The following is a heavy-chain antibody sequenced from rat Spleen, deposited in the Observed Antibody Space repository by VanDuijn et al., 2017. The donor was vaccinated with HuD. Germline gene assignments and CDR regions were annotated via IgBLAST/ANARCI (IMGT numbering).Heavy chain of an antibody. J-gene: IGHJ2*01. CDR2: IRYGGANS. D-gene: IGHD1-2*01. Sequence: EVQLVESGGGFVQPGRSLKFSCVASGFTFRDYAMAWVRQAPTKGLEWVASIRYGGANSYYRDSVKGRFTISRDDAKSTLYLQMDSLRSEDTATYYCARESYSTFDYWGQGVMVTVSS. CDR3: ARESYSTFDY. V-gene: IGHV5S23*01. CDR1: GFTFRDYA.